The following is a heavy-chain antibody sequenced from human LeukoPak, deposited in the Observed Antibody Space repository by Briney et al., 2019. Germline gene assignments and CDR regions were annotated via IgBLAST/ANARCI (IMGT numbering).Heavy chain of an antibody. D-gene: IGHD3-10*01. V-gene: IGHV4-30-4*08. J-gene: IGHJ4*02. CDR2: IHYSGTT. Sequence: SQTLSLTCTVSGGSISSGAYYWGWIRQHPGKGLELIGYIHYSGTTYYNPSLKSRVTISVDTSKNQFSLKLSSVTAADTAVYYCARGGDRGAGSLYYWGQGTLVTVSS. CDR1: GGSISSGAYY. CDR3: ARGGDRGAGSLYY.